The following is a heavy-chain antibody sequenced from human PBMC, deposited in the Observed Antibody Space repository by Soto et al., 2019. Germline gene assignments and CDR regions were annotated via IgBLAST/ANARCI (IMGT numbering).Heavy chain of an antibody. CDR2: INPNSGGT. J-gene: IGHJ4*02. CDR3: ASSRGLWFGDAFDY. Sequence: ASVKVSCKASGYTFTGYYMHWVRQAPGQGLEWMGWINPNSGGTNYAQKFQGRVTMTRDTSISTAYMELSRLRSDDAAVYYCASSRGLWFGDAFDYWGQGTLVTV. CDR1: GYTFTGYY. V-gene: IGHV1-2*02. D-gene: IGHD3-10*01.